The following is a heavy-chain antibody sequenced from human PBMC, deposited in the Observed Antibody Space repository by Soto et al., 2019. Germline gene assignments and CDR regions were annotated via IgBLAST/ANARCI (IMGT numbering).Heavy chain of an antibody. CDR3: ASKLIRGAVRGVDDAFDI. J-gene: IGHJ3*02. CDR1: GYTFTSYG. D-gene: IGHD3-10*01. V-gene: IGHV1-18*01. CDR2: ISAYNGNT. Sequence: ASVKVSCKASGYTFTSYGISWVRQAPGQGLEWMGWISAYNGNTNYAQKLQGRVTMTTDTSTSTAYMELRSLRSDDTAVYYCASKLIRGAVRGVDDAFDIWGQGTMVTVSS.